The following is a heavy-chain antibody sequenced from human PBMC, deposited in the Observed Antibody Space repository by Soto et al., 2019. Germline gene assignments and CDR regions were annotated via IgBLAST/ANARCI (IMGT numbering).Heavy chain of an antibody. D-gene: IGHD3-16*01. Sequence: DAQLLESGGGLAQRGGSLRLSCGASGFSFSTYGMTWVRQAPGKGLEWVSYGGSGGSTYYADSVKGRFTISRDNSKNTLYLQMKSLRDEDTAVYYCVKFRGRAYHYYYMDVWGNGTTVTVSS. V-gene: IGHV3-23*01. CDR3: VKFRGRAYHYYYMDV. CDR1: GFSFSTYG. J-gene: IGHJ6*03. CDR2: YGGSGGST.